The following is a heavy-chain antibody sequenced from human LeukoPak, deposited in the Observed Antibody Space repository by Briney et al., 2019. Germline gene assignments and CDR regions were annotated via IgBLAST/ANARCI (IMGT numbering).Heavy chain of an antibody. CDR3: ATLRGGCSSTSCPDY. J-gene: IGHJ4*02. CDR2: ISYDGSNK. Sequence: PGGSLRLSCAASGFTFSSYAMHWVRQAPGKGLEWVAVISYDGSNKYYADSVKGRFTISRDNSKNTLYLQMNSLRAEGTAVYYCATLRGGCSSTSCPDYWGQGTLVTVSP. D-gene: IGHD2-2*01. V-gene: IGHV3-30-3*01. CDR1: GFTFSSYA.